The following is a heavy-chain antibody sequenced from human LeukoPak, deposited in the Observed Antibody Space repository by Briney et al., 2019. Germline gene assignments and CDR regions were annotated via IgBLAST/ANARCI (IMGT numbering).Heavy chain of an antibody. D-gene: IGHD1-26*01. Sequence: PGGSLRLSCAASGFAFDIYRMHWVRQAPGKGLEWESLISDDGSDTYYSDSVKGRFTISRDNAKNSLYLQMNSLRAEDTAVYYCARVRIWELLGPHDAFDIWGQGTMVTVSS. J-gene: IGHJ3*02. CDR2: ISDDGSDT. CDR3: ARVRIWELLGPHDAFDI. V-gene: IGHV3-30-3*01. CDR1: GFAFDIYR.